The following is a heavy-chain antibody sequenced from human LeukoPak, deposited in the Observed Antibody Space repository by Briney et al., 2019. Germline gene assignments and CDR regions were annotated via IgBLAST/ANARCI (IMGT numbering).Heavy chain of an antibody. CDR2: IYSGGST. V-gene: IGHV3-53*01. Sequence: GGSLRLSCAASGFRVTSNYMSWVRQAPGKGLEWVSVIYSGGSTYYADSVKGRFILSRNDYKNTLSLQISNLRAEDTAVYFCAREISDSSRWYGGFDYWGQGTLVIVSS. D-gene: IGHD6-13*01. CDR3: AREISDSSRWYGGFDY. J-gene: IGHJ4*02. CDR1: GFRVTSNY.